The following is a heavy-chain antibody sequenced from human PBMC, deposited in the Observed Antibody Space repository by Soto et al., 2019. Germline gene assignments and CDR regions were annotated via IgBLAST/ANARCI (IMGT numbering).Heavy chain of an antibody. V-gene: IGHV3-21*01. Sequence: GGSLRLSCAASGFTFSSYSMNWVRQAPGKGLEWVSSISSSSSYIYYADSVKGRFTISRDNAKNSLYLQMNSLRAEDTAVYYCARVLEQLEGWFDPWGQGTLVTVSS. CDR2: ISSSSSYI. CDR3: ARVLEQLEGWFDP. J-gene: IGHJ5*02. CDR1: GFTFSSYS. D-gene: IGHD6-6*01.